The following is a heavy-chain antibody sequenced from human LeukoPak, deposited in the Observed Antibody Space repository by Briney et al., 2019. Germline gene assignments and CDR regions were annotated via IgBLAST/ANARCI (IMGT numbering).Heavy chain of an antibody. CDR3: ARQPTYYYDSSTSVTFDY. D-gene: IGHD3-22*01. J-gene: IGHJ4*02. CDR1: GYSFTSYW. CDR2: IYPGDSDT. Sequence: GESLKISCKGSGYSFTSYWIGWVRQMPGKGLEWMGIIYPGDSDTRYSPSFQGQVTISADKSISTAYLQWSSLKASDTAMYYCARQPTYYYDSSTSVTFDYWGQGTLVTVSS. V-gene: IGHV5-51*01.